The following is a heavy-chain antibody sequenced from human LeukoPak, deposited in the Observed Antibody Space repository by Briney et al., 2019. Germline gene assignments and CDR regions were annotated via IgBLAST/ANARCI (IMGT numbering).Heavy chain of an antibody. D-gene: IGHD2-2*02. CDR2: IRHDEANH. CDR1: GFTLTSFD. Sequence: GGSLRLSCAVSGFTLTSFDMHWVRQAPGKGLEWVALIRHDEANHYYADSVQGRFTISRDTSKNTLYLQMNNLRVEDTAVYYCAKEYTPSAPLGEFASWGQGTLVTVSS. CDR3: AKEYTPSAPLGEFAS. V-gene: IGHV3-30*02. J-gene: IGHJ4*02.